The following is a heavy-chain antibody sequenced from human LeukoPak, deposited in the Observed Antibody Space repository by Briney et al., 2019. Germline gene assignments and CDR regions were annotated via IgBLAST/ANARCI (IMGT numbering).Heavy chain of an antibody. J-gene: IGHJ4*02. V-gene: IGHV3-49*03. CDR2: IRSKAYGWTT. CDR3: TRSENRWSYYDN. D-gene: IGHD3-9*01. Sequence: GGSLRLSCTASGFTFGDYAMSWFRQAPGKGLEWVGFIRSKAYGWTTEYAASVKCRFTISRDDSKSIAYLQMNSLKTEDTAVYYRTRSENRWSYYDNWGQGTLVTVSS. CDR1: GFTFGDYA.